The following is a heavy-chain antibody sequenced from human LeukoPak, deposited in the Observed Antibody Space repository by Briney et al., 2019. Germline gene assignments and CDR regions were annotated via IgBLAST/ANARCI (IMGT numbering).Heavy chain of an antibody. Sequence: PGGSLRLSCAASGFTFSSYWMQWVRQAPGKGLVWVSRLSPDGSSTTSADSVKGRFTISRDNAKNTLYLQIGSLRADDTAVYYCTRMSREAPGLPGLWGHGTLVTVSS. CDR2: LSPDGSST. V-gene: IGHV3-74*01. D-gene: IGHD5-24*01. CDR1: GFTFSSYW. J-gene: IGHJ4*01. CDR3: TRMSREAPGLPGL.